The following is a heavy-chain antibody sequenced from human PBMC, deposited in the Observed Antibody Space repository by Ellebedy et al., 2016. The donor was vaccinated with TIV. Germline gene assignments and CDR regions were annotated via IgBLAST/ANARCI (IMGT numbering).Heavy chain of an antibody. J-gene: IGHJ4*02. D-gene: IGHD3-22*01. CDR1: GFTFSSHW. Sequence: PGGSLRLSCAASGFTFSSHWLHWVRQAPGKGLVWVSRINSDGSRTNYADSVKGRFTISRDNAKNSLHLQMNSLTAEDTAVYYCARYDGSGYALEYWGQGTLVTVSS. V-gene: IGHV3-74*01. CDR2: INSDGSRT. CDR3: ARYDGSGYALEY.